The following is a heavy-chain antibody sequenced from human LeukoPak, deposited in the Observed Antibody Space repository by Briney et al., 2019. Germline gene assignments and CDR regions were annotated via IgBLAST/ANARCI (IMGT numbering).Heavy chain of an antibody. CDR1: GFTFSSYT. CDR2: IKSKTTGETT. D-gene: IGHD2-15*01. CDR3: TTCTGGSCYSDY. V-gene: IGHV3-15*01. J-gene: IGHJ4*02. Sequence: GGSLRLSCAASGFTFSSYTMNWVRQAPGKGLEWVGRIKSKTTGETTDFAAPVKGRFTISRDDSKNTLYLQMNSLKIEDTAVYYCTTCTGGSCYSDYWGQGTLVTVSS.